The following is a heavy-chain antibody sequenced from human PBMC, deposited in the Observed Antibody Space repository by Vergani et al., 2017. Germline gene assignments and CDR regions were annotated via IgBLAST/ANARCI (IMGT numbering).Heavy chain of an antibody. CDR2: ISSSGRTV. Sequence: QLEESGGGLVKAGGSLRLSCAASGFTFSDYYMTWIRQGPGKGLECASFISSSGRTVQYADSVKGRFTISRDNAKNSLYLQMSSLRGEDTAVYYCARGCSSTTCNYSHAMDVWGQGTTVTVSS. J-gene: IGHJ6*02. CDR1: GFTFSDYY. CDR3: ARGCSSTTCNYSHAMDV. D-gene: IGHD2/OR15-2a*01. V-gene: IGHV3-11*04.